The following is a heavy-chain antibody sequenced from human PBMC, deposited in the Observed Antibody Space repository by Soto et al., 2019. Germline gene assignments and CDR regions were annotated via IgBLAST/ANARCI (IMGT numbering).Heavy chain of an antibody. CDR1: GFSLTTSGVG. CDR2: IYWDNDR. J-gene: IGHJ5*02. D-gene: IGHD3-10*01. V-gene: IGHV2-5*02. CDR3: AYRVNYNSCWDVGWFDP. Sequence: QITLKESGPTLLEPTQTLTLTCSFSGFSLTTSGVGVGWLRQAPGKALECLGIIYWDNDRRYNPALKSRPTITKDTSSNRVVRTMTYMEPVDTAMYFCAYRVNYNSCWDVGWFDPWGQGTLVTVS.